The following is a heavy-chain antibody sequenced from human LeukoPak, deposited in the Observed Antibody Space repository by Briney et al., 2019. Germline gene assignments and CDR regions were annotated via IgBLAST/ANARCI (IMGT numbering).Heavy chain of an antibody. J-gene: IGHJ6*02. Sequence: PGGSLRLSCEASGFTFSSYAMHWVRQAPGKGLEWVAVISYDGSNKYYADSVKGRFTISRDNSKNTLYLQMNSLRAEDTAVYYCARDRGGQQLVLEVIYYYGMDVWGQGTTVTVSS. D-gene: IGHD6-13*01. CDR1: GFTFSSYA. CDR2: ISYDGSNK. V-gene: IGHV3-30-3*01. CDR3: ARDRGGQQLVLEVIYYYGMDV.